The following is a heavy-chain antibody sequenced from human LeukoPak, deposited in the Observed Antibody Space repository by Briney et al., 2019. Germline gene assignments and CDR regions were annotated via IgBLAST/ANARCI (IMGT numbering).Heavy chain of an antibody. CDR2: IIPIFGTA. D-gene: IGHD4-17*01. V-gene: IGHV1-69*01. CDR3: ASVDDYGDYGFDY. CDR1: GGTFSSYA. J-gene: IGHJ4*02. Sequence: ASVKVSCKASGGTFSSYAISWVRQAPGQGLEWMGGIIPIFGTANYAQKFQGRVTITADESTSTAYMELSSLGSEDTAVYYCASVDDYGDYGFDYWGQGTLVTVSS.